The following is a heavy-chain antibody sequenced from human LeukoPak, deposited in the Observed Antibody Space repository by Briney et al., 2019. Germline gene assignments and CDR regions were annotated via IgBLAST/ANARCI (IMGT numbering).Heavy chain of an antibody. J-gene: IGHJ4*02. D-gene: IGHD3-16*02. CDR1: GYTFTSYG. CDR3: ARVPDMFGGVIAETDY. V-gene: IGHV1-18*01. Sequence: ASVKVSCKASGYTFTSYGISWVRQAPGQGLEWMGWISAYNGNTNYAQKLQGRVTMTTDTSTSTAYMELRSLRSDDTAVCYCARVPDMFGGVIAETDYWGQGTLVTVSS. CDR2: ISAYNGNT.